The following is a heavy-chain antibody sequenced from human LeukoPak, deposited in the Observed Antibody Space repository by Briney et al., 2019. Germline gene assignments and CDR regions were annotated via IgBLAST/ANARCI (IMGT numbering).Heavy chain of an antibody. Sequence: ASVKVSCKASVYTFTSYDINWVRQATGQGLEWMGWMNPNSGNTGYAQKFQGRVTITRNTSISTAYMELSSLRSEDTAVYYCARAVQLERRALGYWGQGNLVSVSS. V-gene: IGHV1-8*03. D-gene: IGHD1-1*01. CDR2: MNPNSGNT. CDR1: VYTFTSYD. J-gene: IGHJ4*02. CDR3: ARAVQLERRALGY.